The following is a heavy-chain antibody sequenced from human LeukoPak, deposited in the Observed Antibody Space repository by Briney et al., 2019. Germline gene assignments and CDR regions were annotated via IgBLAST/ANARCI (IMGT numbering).Heavy chain of an antibody. CDR1: GFTFSSYG. Sequence: GSLRLSCAASGFTFSSYGMHWVRQAPGKGLEWVAFIRYDGSNKYYADSVKGRFTISRDNSKNTLYLQMNNLRAEDTAVYYCAGLGNYYVAFDIWGQGTMVTVSS. J-gene: IGHJ3*02. D-gene: IGHD1-26*01. CDR3: AGLGNYYVAFDI. V-gene: IGHV3-30*02. CDR2: IRYDGSNK.